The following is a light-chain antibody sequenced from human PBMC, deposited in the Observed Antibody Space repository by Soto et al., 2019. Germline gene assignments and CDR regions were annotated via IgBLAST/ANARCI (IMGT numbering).Light chain of an antibody. CDR3: SSYTTSTAVIL. CDR2: EVS. CDR1: SSDIGNYDF. J-gene: IGLJ2*01. Sequence: QSALTQPASVSGSPGQSITISCTGTSSDIGNYDFVSWYQQVPGTAPKAMIYEVSSRPSGVSNRFSGSKSGNTASLTISGLQAEDEAYYYCSSYTTSTAVILFGGGTTLTVL. V-gene: IGLV2-14*01.